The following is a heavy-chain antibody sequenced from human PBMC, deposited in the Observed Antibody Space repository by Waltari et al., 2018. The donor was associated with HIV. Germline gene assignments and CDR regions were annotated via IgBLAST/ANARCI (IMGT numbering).Heavy chain of an antibody. J-gene: IGHJ5*02. V-gene: IGHV4-34*01. Sequence: QVQLQQWGAGLLKPSETLSLTCAVYGGSFSGYYWSWIRQPPGKGLEWIGEINHSGSTNYNPSLKSRVTISVDTSKNQFSLKLSSVTAADTAVYYCARRLRRYYYGSGSYYNVWFDPWGQGTLVTVSS. CDR3: ARRLRRYYYGSGSYYNVWFDP. D-gene: IGHD3-10*01. CDR2: INHSGST. CDR1: GGSFSGYY.